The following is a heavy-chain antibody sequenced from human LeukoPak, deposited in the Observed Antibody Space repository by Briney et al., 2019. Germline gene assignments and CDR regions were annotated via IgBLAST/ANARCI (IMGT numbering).Heavy chain of an antibody. Sequence: SVNVSCKASGYTFTSYGISWVRQAPGQGLEWMGGIIPIFGTANYAQKFQGRVTITTDESTSTAYMELSSLRSEDTAVYYCARTGLGNLTPYYYYMDVWGKGTTVTVSS. CDR1: GYTFTSYG. V-gene: IGHV1-69*05. D-gene: IGHD4-23*01. J-gene: IGHJ6*03. CDR3: ARTGLGNLTPYYYYMDV. CDR2: IIPIFGTA.